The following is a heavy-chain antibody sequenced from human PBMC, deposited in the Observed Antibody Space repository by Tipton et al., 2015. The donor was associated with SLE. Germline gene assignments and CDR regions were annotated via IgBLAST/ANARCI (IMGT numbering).Heavy chain of an antibody. Sequence: TLSLTCTVSGYSISSGYYWGWIRQPPGKGLEWIGSIYYSGRTYYNSSLKSRVTISVDTSKNQFSLKLSSVTDADTAVYYCAREGQYQGWFDPWGQGTLATVSS. J-gene: IGHJ5*02. CDR2: IYYSGRT. CDR1: GYSISSGYY. V-gene: IGHV4-38-2*02. CDR3: AREGQYQGWFDP. D-gene: IGHD2-2*01.